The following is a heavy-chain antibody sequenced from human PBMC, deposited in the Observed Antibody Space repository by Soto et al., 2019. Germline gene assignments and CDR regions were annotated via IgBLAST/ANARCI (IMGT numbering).Heavy chain of an antibody. D-gene: IGHD2-21*01. Sequence: ASVKVSCKASGYTFTSYAMHWVRQAPGQRLEWMGWINAGNGNTKYSQKFQGRVTITRDTSASTAYMELSSLRSEDTAVYYCARDEVDLMGESSRGFDAFDIWGQGTMVTVSS. J-gene: IGHJ3*02. CDR2: INAGNGNT. V-gene: IGHV1-3*01. CDR1: GYTFTSYA. CDR3: ARDEVDLMGESSRGFDAFDI.